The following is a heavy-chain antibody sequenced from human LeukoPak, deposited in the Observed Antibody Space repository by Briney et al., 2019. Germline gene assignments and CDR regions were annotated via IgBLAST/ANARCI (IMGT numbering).Heavy chain of an antibody. V-gene: IGHV4-34*01. CDR1: GGSFSGYY. CDR2: INHSGST. CDR3: ATVAGKLSSNPNWFDP. Sequence: PSETLSLTCAVYGGSFSGYYWSWIRQPPGKGLEWIGEINHSGSTNYNPSLKSRVTISVDTSKNQFSLKLSSVTAADTAVYCCATVAGKLSSNPNWFDPWGQGTLVTVSS. J-gene: IGHJ5*02. D-gene: IGHD6-19*01.